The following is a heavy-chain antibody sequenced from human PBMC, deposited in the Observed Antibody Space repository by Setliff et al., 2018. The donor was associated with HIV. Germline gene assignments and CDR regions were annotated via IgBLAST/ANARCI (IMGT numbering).Heavy chain of an antibody. J-gene: IGHJ3*02. CDR2: ISYSGKT. CDR1: GVPTSASTYY. CDR3: ARRERYYDILVDAFDI. Sequence: PSETLSLTCTVSGVPTSASTYYWGWIRQPPGKGLDWIGYISYSGKTYYNPSLKSRVTISVDTSNNHFSLRLNSVTAADTAVYYCARRERYYDILVDAFDIWGQGTMVT. D-gene: IGHD3-9*01. V-gene: IGHV4-39*02.